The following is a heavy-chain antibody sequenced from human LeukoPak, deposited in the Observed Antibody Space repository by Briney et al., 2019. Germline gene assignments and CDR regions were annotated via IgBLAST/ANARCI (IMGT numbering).Heavy chain of an antibody. CDR1: GYTFTSYD. J-gene: IGHJ5*02. V-gene: IGHV1-8*01. Sequence: GASVKVSCKASGYTFTSYDINWVRQATGQGLEWMGWMNPNSGNTGYAQKFQGRVTMTRNTSISTAYMELSGLRSEDTAVYYCARAVSGWYNWFDPWGQGTLVTVSS. D-gene: IGHD6-19*01. CDR2: MNPNSGNT. CDR3: ARAVSGWYNWFDP.